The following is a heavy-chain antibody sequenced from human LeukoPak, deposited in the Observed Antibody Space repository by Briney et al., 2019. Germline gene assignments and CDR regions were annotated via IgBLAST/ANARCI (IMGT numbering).Heavy chain of an antibody. CDR3: ARVYYYYCYMDV. J-gene: IGHJ6*03. CDR1: GGSISSSSYY. Sequence: SETLSLTCTVSGGSISSSSYYWGWIRQPPGKGLEWIGNIYYSGSTYYNPSLKSRVTISVDTSKNQFSLKLTSVTAADTAVYYCARVYYYYCYMDVWGKGTTVTVPS. V-gene: IGHV4-39*07. CDR2: IYYSGST.